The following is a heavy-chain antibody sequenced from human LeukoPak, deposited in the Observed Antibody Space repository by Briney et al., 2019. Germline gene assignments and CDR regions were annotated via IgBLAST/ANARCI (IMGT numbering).Heavy chain of an antibody. CDR1: GFTFSSYA. J-gene: IGHJ4*02. CDR3: ARGRHGSGSYFKGSDY. CDR2: IATSGEST. Sequence: GGSLRLSCAASGFTFSSYAMNWVRQAPGKGLEWVSGIATSGESTFYADSVKGRFTISRDNSKNTLFLQMNSLRAEDTAVYYCARGRHGSGSYFKGSDYWGQGTLVTVSS. V-gene: IGHV3-23*01. D-gene: IGHD3-10*01.